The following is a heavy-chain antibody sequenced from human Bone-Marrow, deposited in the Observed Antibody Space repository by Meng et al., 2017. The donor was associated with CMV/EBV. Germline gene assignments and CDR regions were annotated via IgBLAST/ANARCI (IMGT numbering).Heavy chain of an antibody. V-gene: IGHV1-2*02. J-gene: IGHJ6*02. CDR3: ARDIVVVPAIHLDNSEGGMDV. CDR1: GYTFTGYY. D-gene: IGHD2-2*01. CDR2: INPNSGGT. Sequence: ASVKVSCKASGYTFTGYYMHWVRQAPGQGPEWMGWINPNSGGTNYAQKFQGRVTMTRDTSISTAYMELSRLRSDDTAVYYCARDIVVVPAIHLDNSEGGMDVWGQGTTVTVSS.